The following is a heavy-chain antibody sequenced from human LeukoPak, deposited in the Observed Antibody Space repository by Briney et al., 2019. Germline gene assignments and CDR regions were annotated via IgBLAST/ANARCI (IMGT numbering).Heavy chain of an antibody. V-gene: IGHV3-21*01. CDR3: ARDKSPPYYDFWSGLRNAELDYYYYGMDV. Sequence: GGSLRLSCAASGFTFSSYSMTWVRQAPGKGLEWVSSISSSSSYIYYADSVKGRFTISRDNAKNSLYLQMNSLRAEDTAVYYCARDKSPPYYDFWSGLRNAELDYYYYGMDVWGQGTTVTVSS. CDR1: GFTFSSYS. D-gene: IGHD3-3*01. J-gene: IGHJ6*02. CDR2: ISSSSSYI.